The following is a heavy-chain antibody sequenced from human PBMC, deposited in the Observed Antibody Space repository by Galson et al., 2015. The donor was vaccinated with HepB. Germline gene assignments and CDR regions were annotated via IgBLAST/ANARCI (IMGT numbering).Heavy chain of an antibody. CDR2: ISYDGSNK. CDR1: GFTFSSYA. D-gene: IGHD3-10*01. J-gene: IGHJ5*02. CDR3: ARDAPRFGDQLYNWFDP. V-gene: IGHV3-30*04. Sequence: SLRLSCAASGFTFSSYAMHWVRQAPGKGLEWVAVISYDGSNKYYADSVKGRFTISRDNSKNTLYLQMNSLRAEDTAVYYCARDAPRFGDQLYNWFDPWGQGTLVTVSS.